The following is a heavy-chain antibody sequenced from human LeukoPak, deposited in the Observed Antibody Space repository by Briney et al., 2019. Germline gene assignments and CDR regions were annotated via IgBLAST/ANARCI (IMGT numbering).Heavy chain of an antibody. V-gene: IGHV4-59*01. Sequence: SETLSLTCTVFGGSISGYYWSWIRQPPGKGLELIGYIYSTGITDYNPSLTSRVTISVDTSKNQFSLKLSSVTAADTAVYYCARFIGSGGYYDYWGHGTLVTVPS. CDR1: GGSISGYY. J-gene: IGHJ4*01. CDR2: IYSTGIT. CDR3: ARFIGSGGYYDY. D-gene: IGHD3-22*01.